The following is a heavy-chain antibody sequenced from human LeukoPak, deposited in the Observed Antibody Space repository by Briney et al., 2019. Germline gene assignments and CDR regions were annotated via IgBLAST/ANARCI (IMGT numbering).Heavy chain of an antibody. J-gene: IGHJ5*02. V-gene: IGHV4-59*01. CDR1: GGSISSYY. D-gene: IGHD2-2*01. CDR2: IYYSGST. CDR3: ARAGVVPAALGFDP. Sequence: SETLSLTCTVSGGSISSYYWSWIRQPPGKGLEWIGYIYYSGSTNYNPSLKSRVTISVDTSKNQFSLKLNSVTAADTAMYYCARAGVVPAALGFDPWGQGTLVTVSS.